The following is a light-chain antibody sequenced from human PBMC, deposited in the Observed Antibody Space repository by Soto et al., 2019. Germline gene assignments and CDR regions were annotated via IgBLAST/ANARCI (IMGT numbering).Light chain of an antibody. CDR1: QGIRND. CDR3: LQHNNYPPLA. V-gene: IGKV1-17*01. CDR2: AAS. J-gene: IGKJ4*01. Sequence: DIQMTQSPSSLSASVGDRVTITCRASQGIRNDLAWYQQKPGKAPKRLIYAASSLQSGVPSRFRGSGSGTEFTHTSNSLQPEDFATYYCLQHNNYPPLAFGGGTKVEIK.